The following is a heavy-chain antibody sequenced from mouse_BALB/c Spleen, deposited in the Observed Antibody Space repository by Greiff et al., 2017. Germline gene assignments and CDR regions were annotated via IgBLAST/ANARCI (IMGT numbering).Heavy chain of an antibody. V-gene: IGHV5-6-5*01. J-gene: IGHJ2*01. CDR2: ISSGGST. Sequence: EVKVVESGGGLVKPGGSLKLSCAASGFTFSSYAMSWVRQTPEKRLEWVASISSGGSTYYPDSVKGRFTISRDNARNILYLQMSSLRSEDTAMYYCARGQHYYGQYYFDYWGQGTTLTVSS. D-gene: IGHD1-2*01. CDR1: GFTFSSYA. CDR3: ARGQHYYGQYYFDY.